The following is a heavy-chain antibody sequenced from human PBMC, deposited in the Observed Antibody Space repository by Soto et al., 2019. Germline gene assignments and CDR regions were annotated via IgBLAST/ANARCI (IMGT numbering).Heavy chain of an antibody. CDR3: ASPGGDYRGYDY. CDR1: GYTFTSYY. V-gene: IGHV1-46*01. D-gene: IGHD4-17*01. Sequence: ASVKVSCKASGYTFTSYYMHWVRQAPGQGLEWMGIINPSGGSTSYAQKFQGRVTMTRDTSTSTVYMELSSLRSEDTAVYYCASPGGDYRGYDYWGQGTLVTVSS. J-gene: IGHJ4*02. CDR2: INPSGGST.